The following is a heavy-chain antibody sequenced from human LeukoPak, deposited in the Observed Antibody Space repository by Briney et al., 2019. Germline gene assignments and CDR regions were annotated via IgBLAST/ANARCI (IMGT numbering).Heavy chain of an antibody. CDR3: ARSRSGYSYDHAAFDI. Sequence: SETLSLTCTVSGGSISSYYWSWIRQPPGKGLEWIAYIDYRGSTTYNPSLKSRVTISVDTSRNQFSLKLSSVTAADTAVYYCARSRSGYSYDHAAFDIWGQGTMVTVSP. CDR2: IDYRGST. D-gene: IGHD5-18*01. J-gene: IGHJ3*02. CDR1: GGSISSYY. V-gene: IGHV4-59*01.